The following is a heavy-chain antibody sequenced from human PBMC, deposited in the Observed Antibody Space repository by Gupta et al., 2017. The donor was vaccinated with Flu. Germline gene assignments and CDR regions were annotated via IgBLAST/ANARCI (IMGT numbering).Heavy chain of an antibody. D-gene: IGHD5-12*01. V-gene: IGHV4-39*01. J-gene: IGHJ4*02. CDR1: GVSIASSSHY. CDR3: ARPHYRDGYNGYDFEY. CDR2: IHYSGTT. Sequence: QTQLQESGPGLVKPSETLSLTCPVSGVSIASSSHYWGWIRQPPGKGLEWIGSIHYSGTTYYNPSLKGRVTISEDTPKNQFSLRLNSVTTADTAVYYCARPHYRDGYNGYDFEYWGQGKLVSVSS.